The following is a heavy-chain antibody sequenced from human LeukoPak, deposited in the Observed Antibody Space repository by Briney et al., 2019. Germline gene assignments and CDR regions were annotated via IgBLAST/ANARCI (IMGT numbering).Heavy chain of an antibody. D-gene: IGHD4-17*01. CDR1: GYRFTSYW. Sequence: GESLKISCKGSGYRFTSYWIGWVRQMPGKGLEWMGIIYPGDSDTRYSPSFQGQVTISADKSISTAYLQWSSLKASDTAMYYCARPGKNYGDYVGYFDYWGQGTLVTVSS. J-gene: IGHJ4*02. V-gene: IGHV5-51*01. CDR2: IYPGDSDT. CDR3: ARPGKNYGDYVGYFDY.